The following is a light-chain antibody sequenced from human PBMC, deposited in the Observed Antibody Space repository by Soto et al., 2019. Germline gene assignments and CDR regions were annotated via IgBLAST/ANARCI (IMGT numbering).Light chain of an antibody. J-gene: IGKJ2*01. CDR2: GAS. CDR3: QQDNKWPPYT. CDR1: QSVSSN. V-gene: IGKV3-15*01. Sequence: DIVMTQSPANLSVSPGERATLSCRASQSVSSNLAWYQQKPGQGPRLLIYGASTRATGIPARFSGSGSGTEFTLTISSLQSEDFAVYYCQQDNKWPPYTFGQGTKVEIK.